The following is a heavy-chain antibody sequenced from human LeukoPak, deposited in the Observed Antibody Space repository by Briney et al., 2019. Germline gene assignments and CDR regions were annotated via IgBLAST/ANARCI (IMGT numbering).Heavy chain of an antibody. CDR1: GFSSSTYA. Sequence: GGSLRLSCAASGFSSSTYAMTWVRQAPGNGLEWVSVICGSGNNTYYADSVKGRFTISRDDSKNTLYLQMNNLRAEDTAVYYCAKGSRASCYSSIDLWGQGTLVTVSS. D-gene: IGHD2-2*01. CDR2: ICGSGNNT. J-gene: IGHJ5*02. V-gene: IGHV3-23*01. CDR3: AKGSRASCYSSIDL.